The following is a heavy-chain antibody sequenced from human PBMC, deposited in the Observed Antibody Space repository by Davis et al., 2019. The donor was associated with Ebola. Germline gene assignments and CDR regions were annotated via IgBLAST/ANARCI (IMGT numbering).Heavy chain of an antibody. CDR3: ARGEGAPDN. V-gene: IGHV1-18*04. CDR2: IRTYDGNT. CDR1: GYTFTNYY. D-gene: IGHD1-26*01. J-gene: IGHJ4*02. Sequence: AASVKVSCKASGYTFTNYYMHWVRQAPGQGLEWLGWIRTYDGNTNYAQKLQDRVTMTTDTPTTTVFMEVRNLRSDDAAVYWCARGEGAPDNWGQGTLVTVSS.